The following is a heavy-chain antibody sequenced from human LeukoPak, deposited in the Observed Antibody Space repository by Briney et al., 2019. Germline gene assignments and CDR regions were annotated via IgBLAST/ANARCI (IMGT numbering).Heavy chain of an antibody. CDR3: ARDSSSWNWFDP. CDR1: GFTFGSYG. J-gene: IGHJ5*02. CDR2: IWYDGSNK. D-gene: IGHD6-13*01. Sequence: GGSLRLSCAASGFTFGSYGMHWVRQAPGKGLEWVAVIWYDGSNKYYADSVKGRFTISRDNSKNTLYLQMNSLRAEDTAVYYCARDSSSWNWFDPWGQGTLVTVSS. V-gene: IGHV3-33*01.